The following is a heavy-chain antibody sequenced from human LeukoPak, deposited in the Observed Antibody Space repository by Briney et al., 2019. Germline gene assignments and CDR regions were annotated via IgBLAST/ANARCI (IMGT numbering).Heavy chain of an antibody. CDR3: AKGYNQNDY. CDR1: GFTFSSYG. D-gene: IGHD1-1*01. CDR2: ITNSAST. V-gene: IGHV3-23*01. Sequence: GGSLRLSCSASGFTFSSYGMTWVRQAPGKGLEWVSGITNSASTYYADSVKGRFTISRVNSKNTQYVQMSSLRAEDMAVYYCAKGYNQNDYWGQGTLVTVSS. J-gene: IGHJ4*02.